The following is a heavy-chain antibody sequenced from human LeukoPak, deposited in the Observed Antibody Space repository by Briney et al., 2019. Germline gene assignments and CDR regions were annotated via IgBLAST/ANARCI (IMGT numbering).Heavy chain of an antibody. CDR3: ARDRDSSSWYDY. CDR2: ISSSSSYI. CDR1: GLTFSSYS. J-gene: IGHJ4*02. Sequence: PGGSLRLSCAASGLTFSSYSMNWVRQAPGKGLEWASSISSSSSYIYYADSVKGRFTISRDNAKNSLYLQMNSLRAEDTAVYYCARDRDSSSWYDYWGQGTLVTVSS. D-gene: IGHD6-13*01. V-gene: IGHV3-21*04.